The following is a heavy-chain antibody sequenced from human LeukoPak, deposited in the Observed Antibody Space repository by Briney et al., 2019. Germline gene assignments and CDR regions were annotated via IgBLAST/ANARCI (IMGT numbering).Heavy chain of an antibody. CDR1: AYTFSGYY. CDR3: AASSDPGIAYCGGDCWVDY. CDR2: INPNSGGT. J-gene: IGHJ4*02. V-gene: IGHV1-2*02. D-gene: IGHD2-21*02. Sequence: GASVKVSCKASAYTFSGYYIHWVRQAPGQGLEWMGWINPNSGGTNYAPKFQGRVTMTRDTSISTAYMELSRLRSDDTAVYYCAASSDPGIAYCGGDCWVDYWGQGTLVTVSS.